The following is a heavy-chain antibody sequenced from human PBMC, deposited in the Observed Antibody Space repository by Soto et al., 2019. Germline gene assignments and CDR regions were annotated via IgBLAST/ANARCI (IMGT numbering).Heavy chain of an antibody. V-gene: IGHV1-69*13. CDR1: GGTFSSYA. J-gene: IGHJ4*02. D-gene: IGHD6-6*01. CDR3: ARDNVAARRFADY. Sequence: SVKVSFKASGGTFSSYAISWVRQAPGQGLEWMGGIIPIFGTANYAQKFQGRVTITADESTSTAYMELSSLRSEDTAVYYCARDNVAARRFADYWGQGTLVTVSS. CDR2: IIPIFGTA.